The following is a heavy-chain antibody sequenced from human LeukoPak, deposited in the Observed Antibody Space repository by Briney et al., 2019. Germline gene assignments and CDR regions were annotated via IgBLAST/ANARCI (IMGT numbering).Heavy chain of an antibody. Sequence: VESLRLSCAASGFTFSSYAMSWVRQAPGKGLEWVSAISGSGGSTYYADSVKGRFTISRDNSKNTLYLQMNSLRAEDTAVYYCAKDYIWGSYRFDYWGQGTLVTVSS. CDR1: GFTFSSYA. CDR2: ISGSGGST. V-gene: IGHV3-23*01. D-gene: IGHD3-16*02. J-gene: IGHJ4*02. CDR3: AKDYIWGSYRFDY.